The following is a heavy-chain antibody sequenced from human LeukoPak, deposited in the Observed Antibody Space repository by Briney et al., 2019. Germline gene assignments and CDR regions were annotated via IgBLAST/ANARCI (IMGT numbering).Heavy chain of an antibody. CDR2: IKRDGSDI. J-gene: IGHJ4*02. D-gene: IGHD5-18*01. V-gene: IGHV3-7*01. Sequence: GGSLRLSCAASRFTFSDYWMSWVRQAPGKGLEWVAYIKRDGSDIYYVDSVKGRFTISRDNAKNSLYLQMNSLRAEDTAVYYCARGGYSTFDYWGQGTLVTVSS. CDR1: RFTFSDYW. CDR3: ARGGYSTFDY.